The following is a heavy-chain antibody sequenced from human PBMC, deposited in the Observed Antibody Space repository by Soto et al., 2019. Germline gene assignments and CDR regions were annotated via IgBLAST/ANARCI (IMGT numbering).Heavy chain of an antibody. CDR2: IIPIFGTA. D-gene: IGHD3-10*01. CDR1: GGTFSSYA. Sequence: ASVKVSCKASGGTFSSYAISWVRQAPGQGLEWMGGIIPIFGTANYAQKFQGRVTITADESTSTAYMELSSLRSKDTAVYYCARDVPSWAPYYYGSGTQTRYGMDVWGQGTTVTVSS. V-gene: IGHV1-69*13. CDR3: ARDVPSWAPYYYGSGTQTRYGMDV. J-gene: IGHJ6*02.